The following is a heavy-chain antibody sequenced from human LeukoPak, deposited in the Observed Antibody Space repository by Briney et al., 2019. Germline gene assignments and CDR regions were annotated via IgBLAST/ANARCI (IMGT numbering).Heavy chain of an antibody. D-gene: IGHD3-10*01. V-gene: IGHV3-74*01. CDR2: INSDESST. J-gene: IGHJ4*02. CDR3: ARVTGSGSYYD. Sequence: WVSRINSDESSTSYADSVKGRFTISRDNAKNTLYLQMNSLRAEDTAVYYCARVTGSGSYYDWGQGTLVTVSS.